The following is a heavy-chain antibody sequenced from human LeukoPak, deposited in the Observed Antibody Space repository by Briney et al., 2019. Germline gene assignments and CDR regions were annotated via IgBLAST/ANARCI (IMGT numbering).Heavy chain of an antibody. CDR3: ARGPYSDYGGNYHYFDY. Sequence: SVKVSCKASGGTVSSCASSGVRQAPGQGLEWMGGIIPIFGTANYAQKFQGRVTLTTDESTSTASMELSRLRSEDTAVYYCARGPYSDYGGNYHYFDYWGQGPLVTVSS. V-gene: IGHV1-69*05. CDR1: GGTVSSCA. D-gene: IGHD4-23*01. CDR2: IIPIFGTA. J-gene: IGHJ4*02.